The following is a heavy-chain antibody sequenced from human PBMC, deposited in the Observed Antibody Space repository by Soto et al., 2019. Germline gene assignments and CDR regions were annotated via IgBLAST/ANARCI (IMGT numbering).Heavy chain of an antibody. V-gene: IGHV3-30*03. CDR1: GFTFINYG. J-gene: IGHJ4*02. CDR2: ISHDGTNK. CDR3: ARDPREFDTLTGYYAYYFDY. D-gene: IGHD3-9*01. Sequence: QVQLVESGGTVVQPGGSLRLSCAASGFTFINYGMHWVRQAPGKGLEWVAVISHDGTNKYYADSVKGRFAISRDNTKTMLYLQMNSLRLEDTAFYYCARDPREFDTLTGYYAYYFDYWGQGSLATVSS.